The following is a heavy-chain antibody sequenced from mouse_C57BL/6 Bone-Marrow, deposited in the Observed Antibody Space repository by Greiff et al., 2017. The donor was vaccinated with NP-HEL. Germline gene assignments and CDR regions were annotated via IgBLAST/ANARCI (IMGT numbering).Heavy chain of an antibody. V-gene: IGHV5-6*01. CDR1: GFTFSSYG. J-gene: IGHJ3*01. CDR3: ASPYDYDVAWFAY. CDR2: ISSGGSYT. Sequence: EVQVVESGGDLVKPGGSLKLSCAASGFTFSSYGMSWVRQTPDKRLEWVATISSGGSYTSYPDSVKGRFTISRDTAKNTLYLQMSSLKSEDTAMYYCASPYDYDVAWFAYWGQGTLVTVSA. D-gene: IGHD2-4*01.